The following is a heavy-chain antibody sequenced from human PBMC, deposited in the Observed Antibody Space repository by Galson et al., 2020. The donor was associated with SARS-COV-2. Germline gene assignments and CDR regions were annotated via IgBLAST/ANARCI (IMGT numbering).Heavy chain of an antibody. CDR3: ARDWNGAWDY. Sequence: GGSLRLSCIASGFTFNDHFMDWVRQAPGKGLEWVARIRNNDNSYPTEYAASVKGRFSISRDDSRNSVHLQMNSLKTEDTAVYYCARDWNGAWDYWGQGILVIVSA. CDR2: IRNNDNSYPT. J-gene: IGHJ4*02. V-gene: IGHV3-72*01. D-gene: IGHD1-1*01. CDR1: GFTFNDHF.